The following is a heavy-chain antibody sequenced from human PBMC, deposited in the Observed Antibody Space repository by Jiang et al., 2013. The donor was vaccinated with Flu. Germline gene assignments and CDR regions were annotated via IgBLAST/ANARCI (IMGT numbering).Heavy chain of an antibody. Sequence: SGYTFTSYAMNWVRQAPGQGLEWMGWINTNTGNPTYAQGFTGRFVFSLDTSVSTAYLQISSLKAEDTAVYYCAREGYTANNDYGDYEVVYYYGMDVWGQGTTVTVSS. CDR1: GYTFTSYA. D-gene: IGHD4-17*01. V-gene: IGHV7-4-1*02. J-gene: IGHJ6*02. CDR2: INTNTGNP. CDR3: AREGYTANNDYGDYEVVYYYGMDV.